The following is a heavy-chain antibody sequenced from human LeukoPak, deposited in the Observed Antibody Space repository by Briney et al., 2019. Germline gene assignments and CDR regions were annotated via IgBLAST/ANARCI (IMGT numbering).Heavy chain of an antibody. V-gene: IGHV1-18*03. J-gene: IGHJ6*03. D-gene: IGHD3-10*01. CDR2: ISLHNGNT. CDR1: GYIFSSYD. CDR3: ARNRGGMEGRLFYMDV. Sequence: ASVTVSCKASGYIFSSYDITWVRQAPGQGLEWMGWISLHNGNTNYAQKIQGRVTMTTDTSTRTAYMELRSLRSDGITVYYCARNRGGMEGRLFYMDVWGKGTTVTVSS.